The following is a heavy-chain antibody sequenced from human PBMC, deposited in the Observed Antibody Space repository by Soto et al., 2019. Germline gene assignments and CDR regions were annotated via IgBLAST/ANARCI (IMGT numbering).Heavy chain of an antibody. V-gene: IGHV4-34*01. J-gene: IGHJ5*02. CDR3: ARGPRFDFWSGYYQGSWLDP. CDR2: INHSGST. CDR1: GGSFSGYY. D-gene: IGHD3-3*01. Sequence: PSETLSLTCAVYGGSFSGYYWSWIRQPPGKGLEWIGEINHSGSTNYNPSLKSRVTISVDTSKNQFSLKLSSVTAADTAVYYCARGPRFDFWSGYYQGSWLDPWGQGTLVTVSS.